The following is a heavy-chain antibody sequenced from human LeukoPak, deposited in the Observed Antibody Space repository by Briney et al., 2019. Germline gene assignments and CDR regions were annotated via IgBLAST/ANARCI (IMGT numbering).Heavy chain of an antibody. V-gene: IGHV4-38-2*01. D-gene: IGHD5-12*01. CDR3: ARLTERRVPYSGYERYWFDP. J-gene: IGHJ5*02. Sequence: KTSETLSLTCAVSGYSISSGYYWGWIRQPPGKGLEWIGGIYHSGSTYYNPSLKSRVTISVDTSKNQFSLKLSSVTAADTAVYYCARLTERRVPYSGYERYWFDPWGQGTLVTGSS. CDR2: IYHSGST. CDR1: GYSISSGYY.